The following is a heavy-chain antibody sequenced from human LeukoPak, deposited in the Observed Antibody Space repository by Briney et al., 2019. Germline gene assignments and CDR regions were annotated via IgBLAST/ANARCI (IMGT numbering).Heavy chain of an antibody. CDR2: INSDGSST. Sequence: QPGGSLRLSCAASGFTFSNYWMHWVRQAPGKGLVWVSRINSDGSSTTSADSVKGRFTISRDNAKNTLYLQMNSLRAEDTAVYYCAKGMYYYGSGSLDYWGQGTLVTVSS. CDR1: GFTFSNYW. V-gene: IGHV3-74*01. J-gene: IGHJ4*02. CDR3: AKGMYYYGSGSLDY. D-gene: IGHD3-10*01.